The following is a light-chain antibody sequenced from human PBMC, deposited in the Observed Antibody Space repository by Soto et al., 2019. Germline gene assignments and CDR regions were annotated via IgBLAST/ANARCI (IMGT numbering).Light chain of an antibody. V-gene: IGLV2-14*01. CDR3: SSYSLSAAYL. CDR1: SSDVGGYDY. J-gene: IGLJ1*01. CDR2: EVS. Sequence: QSALTQPASVSGSPGQSITISCTGTSSDVGGYDYVSWYQLHPGKAPKLMIFEVSNRPSGVSYRFSGSKSGNTASLTISGLPAEDEADYFCSSYSLSAAYLFGTGTKVTVL.